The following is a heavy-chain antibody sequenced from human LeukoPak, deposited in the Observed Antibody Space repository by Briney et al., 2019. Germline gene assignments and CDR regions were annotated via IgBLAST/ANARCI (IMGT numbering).Heavy chain of an antibody. J-gene: IGHJ3*02. CDR1: GGSISSSSYY. Sequence: SSETLSLTCTVSGGSISSSSYYWGWIRQPPGKGLEWIGSIYYSGSTYYNPSLKSRVTISVDTSKNQFSLKLSSVTAADTAVYYCARLAAADDAFDIWGQGTMVTVSS. V-gene: IGHV4-39*07. D-gene: IGHD2-2*01. CDR3: ARLAAADDAFDI. CDR2: IYYSGST.